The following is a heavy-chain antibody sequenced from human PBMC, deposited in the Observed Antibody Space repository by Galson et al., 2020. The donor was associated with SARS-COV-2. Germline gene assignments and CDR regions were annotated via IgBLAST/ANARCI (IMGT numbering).Heavy chain of an antibody. CDR3: TTLWFSR. CDR2: LRDKANYYTT. V-gene: IGHV3-72*01. J-gene: IGHJ4*02. CDR1: GFSFSDNY. Sequence: QLGESLKISCAASGFSFSDNYIDWVRQAPGKGPEWVGRLRDKANYYTTEYAPSVRGRFTISRDDSKNSAFLEMSSLKTEDTAVYYCTTLWFSRWGQGTLVSVSS. D-gene: IGHD3-10*01.